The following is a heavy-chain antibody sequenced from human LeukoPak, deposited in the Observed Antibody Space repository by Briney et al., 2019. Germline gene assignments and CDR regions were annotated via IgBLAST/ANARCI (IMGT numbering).Heavy chain of an antibody. CDR3: ARVRSTPPFYYYGMDV. D-gene: IGHD2-2*01. CDR1: GFTFSSYS. CDR2: ISSSSSYI. Sequence: GGSLRLSCAASGFTFSSYSMNWVRQAPGKRLEWVSSISSSSSYIYYADSVKGRFTISRDNAKNSLYLQMNSLRAEDTAVYYCARVRSTPPFYYYGMDVWGQGTTVTVSS. J-gene: IGHJ6*02. V-gene: IGHV3-21*01.